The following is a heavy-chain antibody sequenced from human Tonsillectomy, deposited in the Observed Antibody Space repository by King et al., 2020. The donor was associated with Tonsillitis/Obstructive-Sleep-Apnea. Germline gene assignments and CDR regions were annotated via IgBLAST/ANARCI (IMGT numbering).Heavy chain of an antibody. CDR1: GFTFSSYA. Sequence: VQLVESGGGVVQPGRSLRLSCAASGFTFSSYAMHWVRQAPGKGLEWVAVISYDGSNKYYADSVKGRFTISRDNSKNTLYLQMNSLRAEDTAVYYCARDLLFYYYYMDVWGKGTTVTVSS. J-gene: IGHJ6*03. CDR2: ISYDGSNK. CDR3: ARDLLFYYYYMDV. V-gene: IGHV3-30*04. D-gene: IGHD2/OR15-2a*01.